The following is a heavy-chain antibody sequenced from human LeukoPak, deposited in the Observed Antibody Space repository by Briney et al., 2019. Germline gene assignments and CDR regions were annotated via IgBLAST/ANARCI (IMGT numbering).Heavy chain of an antibody. CDR2: ISGSGGTT. Sequence: GGSLRLSCAASGFTFSSYAMSWVRHAPGKGLEWVSVISGSGGTTSYADSVSGRFTISRDNSKNTLYLQMSTLRAEDTAVYYCAKGSAYGSGWCDSWGQGTLVSVSS. D-gene: IGHD6-19*01. CDR1: GFTFSSYA. CDR3: AKGSAYGSGWCDS. V-gene: IGHV3-23*01. J-gene: IGHJ4*02.